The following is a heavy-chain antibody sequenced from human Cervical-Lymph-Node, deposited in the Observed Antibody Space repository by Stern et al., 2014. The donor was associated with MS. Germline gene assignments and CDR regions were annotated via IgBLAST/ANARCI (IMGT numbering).Heavy chain of an antibody. CDR1: GFSLTTSGVG. J-gene: IGHJ6*02. Sequence: ESGPTLVKPTQTLTLTCSFSGFSLTTSGVGVPWIRQPPGKALEWLAVIYWDDDERYSPSLRSRLPITKDTSKNQVVLTMANMDPVDTATYYCAHTTVTFDEAYGLDVWGQGTTVTVSS. CDR2: IYWDDDE. CDR3: AHTTVTFDEAYGLDV. V-gene: IGHV2-5*02. D-gene: IGHD4-17*01.